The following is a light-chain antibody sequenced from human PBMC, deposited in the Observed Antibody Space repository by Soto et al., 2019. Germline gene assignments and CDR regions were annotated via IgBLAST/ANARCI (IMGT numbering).Light chain of an antibody. CDR1: QSISTW. Sequence: DIQMTQSPSTLSASVGDRVTITCRASQSISTWLAWYQQKPGKAPKLLIYDASALPRGVPSRFSGSGSGTEFTLTISSLQPDDFATYYCQHYNSYSEAFGQGTKVDIK. J-gene: IGKJ1*01. CDR3: QHYNSYSEA. CDR2: DAS. V-gene: IGKV1-5*01.